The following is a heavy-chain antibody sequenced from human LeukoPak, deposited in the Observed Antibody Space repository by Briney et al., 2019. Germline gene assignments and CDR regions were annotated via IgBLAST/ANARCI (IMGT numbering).Heavy chain of an antibody. Sequence: TDTLSLTCAVYGGSFSGYYWSWVRQPPGKGLEWIGEINHSCSTNYNPSLKGRITISVDTSKNQFSLKLSSVTAADTAVYYCARGYSSSWYYYYYGMDVWGKGTTVTVSS. CDR2: INHSCST. D-gene: IGHD6-13*01. CDR3: ARGYSSSWYYYYYGMDV. J-gene: IGHJ6*04. CDR1: GGSFSGYY. V-gene: IGHV4-34*01.